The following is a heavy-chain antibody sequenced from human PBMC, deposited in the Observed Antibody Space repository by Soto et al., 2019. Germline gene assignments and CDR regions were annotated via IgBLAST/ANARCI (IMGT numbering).Heavy chain of an antibody. V-gene: IGHV1-8*01. CDR3: ARERSHGLDY. Sequence: QVQLVQPGAEVKKPGASVKVSCKASGYTFTSYDINWVRQAPGQGLEWMGWMNPDSGKTVYAQKFQGRVTMTSNTSISTAYMELSSLRSEDTAVQYSARERSHGLDYWDPATLVTVSS. CDR1: GYTFTSYD. D-gene: IGHD5-18*01. J-gene: IGHJ4*02. CDR2: MNPDSGKT.